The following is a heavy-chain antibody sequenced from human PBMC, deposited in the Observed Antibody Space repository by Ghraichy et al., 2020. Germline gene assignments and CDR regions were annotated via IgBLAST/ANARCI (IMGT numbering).Heavy chain of an antibody. J-gene: IGHJ4*02. CDR2: VNGDGSST. CDR1: GFTFSSSW. Sequence: GGSLRLSCAASGFTFSSSWMHWVRQAPGKRLVWVSRVNGDGSSTYYADSVKGRFTISRDNAKNTLYLEMNSLRAEDTAVYYCATYDGTGSYRSLAYWGQGTLVTVSS. V-gene: IGHV3-74*01. CDR3: ATYDGTGSYRSLAY. D-gene: IGHD3-22*01.